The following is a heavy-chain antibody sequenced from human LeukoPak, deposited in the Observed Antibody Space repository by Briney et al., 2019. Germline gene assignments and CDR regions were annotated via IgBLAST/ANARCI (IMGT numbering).Heavy chain of an antibody. J-gene: IGHJ4*02. CDR2: ISWDGGST. Sequence: PGGSLRLSCAASGFTFDDYTMHWVRQAPGKGLEWVSLISWDGGSTYYADSVKGRFTISRDNSKNSLYLQMNSLRTEDTALYYCAKGNRYCSGTSCTYFDYWGQGTLVTVSS. D-gene: IGHD2-2*01. V-gene: IGHV3-43*01. CDR1: GFTFDDYT. CDR3: AKGNRYCSGTSCTYFDY.